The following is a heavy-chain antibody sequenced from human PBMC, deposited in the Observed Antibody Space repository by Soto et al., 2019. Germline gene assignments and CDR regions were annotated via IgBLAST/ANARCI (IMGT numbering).Heavy chain of an antibody. CDR2: INAGNGNA. V-gene: IGHV1-3*01. CDR3: ASSTVRYYYYGMDV. Sequence: GASVKVSCKASGYTFTSYAMHWVRQAPGQRLEWMGWINAGNGNAKYSQKFQGRVTITRDTSASTAYMELSSLRSEDTAVYYCASSTVRYYYYGMDVWGQGTTVTVSS. J-gene: IGHJ6*02. CDR1: GYTFTSYA. D-gene: IGHD4-4*01.